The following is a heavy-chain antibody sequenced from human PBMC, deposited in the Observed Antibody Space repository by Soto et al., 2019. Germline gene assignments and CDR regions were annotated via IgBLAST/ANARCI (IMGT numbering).Heavy chain of an antibody. Sequence: QPXGSLRLSCAASGFTFGDYWMTWVRQAPGKGLEWVANLKRDGRERYYVDSVKGRFSVSRDNAKNSLYLQMNNLRPEDTAVYYCARDVYEILGRVVRRLDSWGQGTLVTVSS. V-gene: IGHV3-7*03. D-gene: IGHD2-8*01. J-gene: IGHJ4*02. CDR2: LKRDGRER. CDR3: ARDVYEILGRVVRRLDS. CDR1: GFTFGDYW.